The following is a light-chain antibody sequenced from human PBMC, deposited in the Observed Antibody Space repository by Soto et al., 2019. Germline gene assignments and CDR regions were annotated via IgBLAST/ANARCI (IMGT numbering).Light chain of an antibody. CDR1: QTISSW. J-gene: IGKJ1*01. CDR3: KQYNSYRT. Sequence: DIQMTQSPSTLSGSVGDRVTLTCRASQTISSWLAWYQQKPGKDPKLLIYDASSLESGVPSRFSGNGSGTEFTLTISSLQPDDFATYYCKQYNSYRTFGQGTKVDIK. CDR2: DAS. V-gene: IGKV1-5*01.